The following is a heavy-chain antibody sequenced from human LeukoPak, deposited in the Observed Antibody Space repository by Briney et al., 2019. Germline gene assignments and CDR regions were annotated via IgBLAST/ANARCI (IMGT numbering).Heavy chain of an antibody. CDR1: GFTFSGYA. CDR3: AKSGRSGSYYDSDS. V-gene: IGHV3-23*01. D-gene: IGHD1-26*01. J-gene: IGHJ4*02. CDR2: ISGSGGST. Sequence: GGSLRLSCAAPGFTFSGYAMSWVRQAAGKGLEWVSLISGSGGSTYYADSVKGRFTISTDNSKNTLYLQMNRLRAEDTAVYYCAKSGRSGSYYDSDSLGQGTLVTVSS.